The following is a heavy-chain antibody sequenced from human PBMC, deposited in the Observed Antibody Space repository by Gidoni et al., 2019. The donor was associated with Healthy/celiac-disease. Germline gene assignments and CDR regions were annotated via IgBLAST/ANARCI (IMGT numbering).Heavy chain of an antibody. J-gene: IGHJ4*02. V-gene: IGHV3-30*04. Sequence: PGKGLEWVARLSYDGTNKDYAASVRGRFTISRDNSKNVVYLQMNSLRPEDTAIYYCTKGRLQTSYYFDSWGQGTLVTVSS. CDR2: LSYDGTNK. D-gene: IGHD1-1*01. CDR3: TKGRLQTSYYFDS.